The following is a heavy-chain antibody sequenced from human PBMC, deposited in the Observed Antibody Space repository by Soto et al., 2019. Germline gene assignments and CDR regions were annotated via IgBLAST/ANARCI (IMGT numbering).Heavy chain of an antibody. CDR3: ARVGGSGSPFDN. CDR2: IFYSGSA. Sequence: QVQLQESGPGLVKPSQTLSLTCTVSGGSINSGGYYWSWIRQHPGKGLEWIGYIFYSGSAYYNPSLKSRVTISVDVFKNQFSRQLSSVTAADTAVYYCARVGGSGSPFDNWGQGTLVTVSS. D-gene: IGHD3-10*01. V-gene: IGHV4-31*03. CDR1: GGSINSGGYY. J-gene: IGHJ4*02.